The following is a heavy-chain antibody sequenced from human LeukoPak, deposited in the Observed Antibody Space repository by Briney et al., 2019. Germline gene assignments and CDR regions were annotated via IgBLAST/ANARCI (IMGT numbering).Heavy chain of an antibody. D-gene: IGHD3-22*01. CDR1: GLTFSTYS. J-gene: IGHJ5*02. CDR2: VSSSSSAI. Sequence: GGSLRLSCAASGLTFSTYSMNWVRQAPGKGLEWVSYVSSSSSAIYYADSVKGRFTISRDNAKNSLYLQMNSLRPEDTALYYCARDYYDSSGSSWFDPWGQGTLVTVSS. V-gene: IGHV3-48*01. CDR3: ARDYYDSSGSSWFDP.